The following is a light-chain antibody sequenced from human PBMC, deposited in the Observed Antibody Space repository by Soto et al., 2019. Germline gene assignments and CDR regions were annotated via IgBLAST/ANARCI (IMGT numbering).Light chain of an antibody. V-gene: IGKV1-39*01. Sequence: DIQMTQSPSSLSASVGDRVTITCRASQSIRTYLNWYQQKPGKAPKFLIYAASTLQSGVPSRFSGSGSGTDFTLTISSLQPKDFATYYCQQTDSNPRTFGQGTKVEIK. J-gene: IGKJ1*01. CDR3: QQTDSNPRT. CDR2: AAS. CDR1: QSIRTY.